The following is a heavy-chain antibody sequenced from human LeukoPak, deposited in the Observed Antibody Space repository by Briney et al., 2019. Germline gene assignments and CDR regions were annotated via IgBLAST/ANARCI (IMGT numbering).Heavy chain of an antibody. Sequence: SVKVSCKASGGTFSSYAISWVRQAPGQGLEWMGRIIPILGIANYAQKFQGRVTITADKSTSTAYMELSSLRSEDTAVYYCAREVTVVNAFDIWGRGTMVTVSS. D-gene: IGHD4-23*01. CDR2: IIPILGIA. CDR3: AREVTVVNAFDI. V-gene: IGHV1-69*04. CDR1: GGTFSSYA. J-gene: IGHJ3*02.